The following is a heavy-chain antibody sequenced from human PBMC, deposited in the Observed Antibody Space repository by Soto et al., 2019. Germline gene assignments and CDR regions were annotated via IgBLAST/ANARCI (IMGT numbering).Heavy chain of an antibody. CDR3: ARRRGGPRDYDILTGYYAAGYYFDY. J-gene: IGHJ4*02. CDR1: GGSISSSSYY. V-gene: IGHV4-39*01. D-gene: IGHD3-9*01. CDR2: IYYSGST. Sequence: SETLSLTCTVSGGSISSSSYYWGWIRQPPGKGLEWIGSIYYSGSTYYNPSLKSRVTISVDTSKNQFSLKLSSVTAADTAVYYCARRRGGPRDYDILTGYYAAGYYFDYWGQGTLVTVSS.